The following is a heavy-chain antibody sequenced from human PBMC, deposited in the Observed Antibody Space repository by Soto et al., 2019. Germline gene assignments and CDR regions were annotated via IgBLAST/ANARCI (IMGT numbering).Heavy chain of an antibody. Sequence: PGGSLRLSCAASGFTFSSYGMHWVRQAPGKGLEWVAVISYDGSNKYYADSVKGRFTISRDNSKNTLYLQMNSLRAEDTAVYYCAKDWAIGPPRGPFDYWGQGTLVTVSS. CDR3: AKDWAIGPPRGPFDY. D-gene: IGHD1-26*01. CDR1: GFTFSSYG. J-gene: IGHJ4*02. V-gene: IGHV3-30*18. CDR2: ISYDGSNK.